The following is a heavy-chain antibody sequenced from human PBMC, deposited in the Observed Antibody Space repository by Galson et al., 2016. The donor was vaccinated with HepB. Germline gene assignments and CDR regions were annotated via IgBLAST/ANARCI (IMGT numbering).Heavy chain of an antibody. V-gene: IGHV3-23*01. CDR1: GFKFSRFA. CDR2: VRDNGGT. J-gene: IGHJ1*01. Sequence: SLRLSCAASGFKFSRFAMSWVRQAPEKGPEWVSGVRDNGGTFYADSVKGRFTISRDNSKNTLYLQMNSPRAEDTAIYYCAREPVRYSGYDFGYFGHWGQGTLVTVSS. CDR3: AREPVRYSGYDFGYFGH. D-gene: IGHD5-12*01.